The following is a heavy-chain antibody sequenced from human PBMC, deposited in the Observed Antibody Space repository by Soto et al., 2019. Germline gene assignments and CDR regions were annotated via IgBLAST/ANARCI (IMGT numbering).Heavy chain of an antibody. J-gene: IGHJ6*02. CDR3: AKGIAARQDYYYGMDV. Sequence: GGSLRLSCAASGFTFSSYGMHWVRQAPGKGLEWVAVISYDGSNKYYADSVKGRLTISRDNSKNTLYLQMNSLRAEDTAVYYCAKGIAARQDYYYGMDVWGQGTTVTVSS. CDR2: ISYDGSNK. D-gene: IGHD6-6*01. CDR1: GFTFSSYG. V-gene: IGHV3-30*18.